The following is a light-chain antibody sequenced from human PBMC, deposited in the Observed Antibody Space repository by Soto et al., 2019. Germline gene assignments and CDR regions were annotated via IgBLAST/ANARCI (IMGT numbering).Light chain of an antibody. V-gene: IGKV1-5*03. CDR1: QTISSW. CDR3: QQYNSYWT. Sequence: DILMTQSPSTLSASVGDTVAITCRASQTISSWVAWYQQKPGRAPKLLIYKASSLESGVPSRFSGSGSGTEFTLTISGLQPDDFASYYCQQYNSYWTFGQGTKVDIK. CDR2: KAS. J-gene: IGKJ1*01.